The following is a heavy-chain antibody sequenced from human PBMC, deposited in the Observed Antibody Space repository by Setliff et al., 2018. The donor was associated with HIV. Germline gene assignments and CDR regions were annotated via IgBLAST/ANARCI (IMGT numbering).Heavy chain of an antibody. CDR2: MYTSGSA. J-gene: IGHJ4*02. V-gene: IGHV4-4*08. D-gene: IGHD4-4*01. Sequence: PAETLPLTCTVSGASLSNYYWSWIRQSPGKGLEWIGYMYTSGSANFNPSLKSRATISLDTSKNQFSLKLSSVTAADTAVYYCARWNFMTTVTFDYWGQGTLVTVSS. CDR3: ARWNFMTTVTFDY. CDR1: GASLSNYY.